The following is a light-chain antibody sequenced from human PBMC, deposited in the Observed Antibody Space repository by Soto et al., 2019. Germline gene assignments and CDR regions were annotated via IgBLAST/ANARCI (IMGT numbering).Light chain of an antibody. CDR2: DAS. Sequence: EIVLTQSPATLSLSPGESATLSCRTSHRVSSYLAWYQQKPGQAPRLLIYDASTRAAGFPARFSGSESGTDLTLSISSLEPEDFAVYYCQHRISWPWTFGHGNKVEIK. CDR1: HRVSSY. J-gene: IGKJ1*01. V-gene: IGKV3-11*01. CDR3: QHRISWPWT.